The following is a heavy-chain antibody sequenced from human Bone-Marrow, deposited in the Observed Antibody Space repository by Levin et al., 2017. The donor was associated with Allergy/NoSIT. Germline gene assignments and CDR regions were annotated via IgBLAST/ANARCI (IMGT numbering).Heavy chain of an antibody. CDR2: INANTGDP. J-gene: IGHJ4*02. V-gene: IGHV7-4-1*01. D-gene: IGHD3-16*01. Sequence: GGSLRLSCTTSGYTFTSFALNWVRQAPGQGLQWLGWINANTGDPTYAQDFAGRFVFSLDSSIDTAYLHIANLKPEDTAIYYCVRVGQATLGYWGQGTLVTVSS. CDR3: VRVGQATLGY. CDR1: GYTFTSFA.